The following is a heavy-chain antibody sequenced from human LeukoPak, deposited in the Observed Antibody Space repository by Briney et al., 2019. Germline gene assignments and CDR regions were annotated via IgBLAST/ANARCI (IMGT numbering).Heavy chain of an antibody. CDR3: AKGTGYSSSWAFDY. Sequence: GGSLRLSCAGSGFTFSNYGMSWVRQALGKGLEWVSAISGSGGSTYYADSVKGRFTISRDNSKNTLYLQMNSLRAEDTAVYYCAKGTGYSSSWAFDYWGQGTLVTVSS. CDR2: ISGSGGST. V-gene: IGHV3-23*01. CDR1: GFTFSNYG. D-gene: IGHD6-13*01. J-gene: IGHJ4*02.